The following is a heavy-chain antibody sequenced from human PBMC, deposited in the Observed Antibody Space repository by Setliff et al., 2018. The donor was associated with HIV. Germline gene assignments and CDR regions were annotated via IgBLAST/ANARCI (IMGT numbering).Heavy chain of an antibody. CDR3: ARDRSRGYWYFDL. V-gene: IGHV3-53*05. CDR1: GFSVSSDY. Sequence: GFSVSSDYMAWVRQAPGKGLEWLSFIYSGGGTYYGDSVKGRFTITRDDSKNTIYLQMNSLRIEDTAVYYCARDRSRGYWYFDLWGRGTLVTVSS. CDR2: IYSGGGT. J-gene: IGHJ2*01. D-gene: IGHD3-10*01.